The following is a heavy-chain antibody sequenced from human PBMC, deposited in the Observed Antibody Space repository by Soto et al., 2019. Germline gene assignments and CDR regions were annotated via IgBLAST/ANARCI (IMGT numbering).Heavy chain of an antibody. CDR2: IYYSGST. CDR3: ARAPPSYGDYVPVTYFDY. J-gene: IGHJ4*02. CDR1: GYSISSGYY. V-gene: IGHV4-38-2*01. Sequence: SETLSLTCAVSGYSISSGYYWGWIRQPPGKGLEWIGYIYYSGSTYYNPSLKSRVTISVDTSKNQFSLKLSSVTAADTAVYYCARAPPSYGDYVPVTYFDYWGQGTLVTVSS. D-gene: IGHD4-17*01.